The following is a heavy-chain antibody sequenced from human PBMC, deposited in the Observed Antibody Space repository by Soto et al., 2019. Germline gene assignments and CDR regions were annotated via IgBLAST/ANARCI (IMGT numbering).Heavy chain of an antibody. CDR3: ARDGGSSWYPTKSHVWFDP. Sequence: QVQLQESGPGLVKPSQTLSLTCTVSGGSISSGGYYWSWIRQHPGKGLEWIGYIYYSGSTYYNPSLKSRVTISVDTSKNQFSLKLSSVTAADTAVYYCARDGGSSWYPTKSHVWFDPWGQGTLVTVSS. J-gene: IGHJ5*02. CDR2: IYYSGST. V-gene: IGHV4-31*03. CDR1: GGSISSGGYY. D-gene: IGHD6-13*01.